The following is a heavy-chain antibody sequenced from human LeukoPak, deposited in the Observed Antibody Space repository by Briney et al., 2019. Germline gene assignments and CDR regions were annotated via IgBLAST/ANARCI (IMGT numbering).Heavy chain of an antibody. CDR1: GFTFSTYA. Sequence: GGSLRLSCADSGFTFSTYAMSWVRQAPGKGLEWVSGISGTGGSTHYADSVKGRFTISRDNSKSTLYLQMNSLRAEDTAVYYCAKVYYYDSLDPWGQGTVVTVSS. D-gene: IGHD3-22*01. V-gene: IGHV3-23*01. CDR3: AKVYYYDSLDP. CDR2: ISGTGGST. J-gene: IGHJ5*02.